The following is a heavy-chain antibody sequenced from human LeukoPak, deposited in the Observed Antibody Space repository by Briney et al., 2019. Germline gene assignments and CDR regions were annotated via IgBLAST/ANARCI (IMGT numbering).Heavy chain of an antibody. CDR1: GFTFSDYA. CDR2: IAYGGTYT. CDR3: ARNKAITAFFGMDV. Sequence: PGGSLRLSCAASGFTFSDYAMHWVRQAPGKGLEWVAVIAYGGTYTHHADSLKGRFTISIDNSRDTLYLQINSLRPEDTALYYCARNKAITAFFGMDVWGQGTTIIVSS. V-gene: IGHV3-30*03. J-gene: IGHJ6*02. D-gene: IGHD2/OR15-2a*01.